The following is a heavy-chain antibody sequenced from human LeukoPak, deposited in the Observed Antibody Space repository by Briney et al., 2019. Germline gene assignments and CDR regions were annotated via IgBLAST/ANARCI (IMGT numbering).Heavy chain of an antibody. CDR3: ARQWHALSWFDP. CDR2: IYYSGST. D-gene: IGHD6-19*01. Sequence: SETLSLTCTVSGGSVSSGSYYWSWIRQPPGKGLEWIGYIYYSGSTNYNPSLKSRVTISVDTSKNQFSLKLSSVTAADTAVYYCARQWHALSWFDPWGQGTLVTVSS. CDR1: GGSVSSGSYY. V-gene: IGHV4-61*01. J-gene: IGHJ5*02.